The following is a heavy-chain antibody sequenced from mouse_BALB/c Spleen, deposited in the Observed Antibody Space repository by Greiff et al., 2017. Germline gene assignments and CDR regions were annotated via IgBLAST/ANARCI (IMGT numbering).Heavy chain of an antibody. J-gene: IGHJ4*01. V-gene: IGHV7-1*02. CDR2: SRNKANDYTT. D-gene: IGHD2-4*01. Sequence: EVKLMESGGGLVQPGGSLRLSCATSGFTFSDFYMEWVRQPPGKRLEWIAASRNKANDYTTEYSASVKGRFIVSRETSQSILYLQMNALRAEDTAICYSARGDYDGYAMDYWGQGTSVTVSS. CDR1: GFTFSDFY. CDR3: ARGDYDGYAMDY.